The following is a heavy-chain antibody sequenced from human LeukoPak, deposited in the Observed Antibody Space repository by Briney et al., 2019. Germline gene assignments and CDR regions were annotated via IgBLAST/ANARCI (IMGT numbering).Heavy chain of an antibody. J-gene: IGHJ4*02. CDR1: GFTFSNYD. V-gene: IGHV3-23*01. CDR2: ISGSGVST. CDR3: AKDRYSNGWYYFDY. D-gene: IGHD6-19*01. Sequence: GGSLRLSCAASGFTFSNYDMSWVRQAPGKGLEWVSVISGSGVSTYYADSGKGRFTISRDNSKNTLYLQMSRLRAEDTAVYYCAKDRYSNGWYYFDYWGQGTLVTVSS.